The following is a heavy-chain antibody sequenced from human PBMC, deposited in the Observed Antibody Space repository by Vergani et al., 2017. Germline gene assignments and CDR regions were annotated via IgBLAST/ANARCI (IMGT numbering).Heavy chain of an antibody. CDR2: IYPGDSDT. Sequence: EVQLVQSGAEVKKPGESLKISCKGSGYSFTSYWIGCVRQMPGKGLEWMGSIYPGDSDTRYSPSFQGQVTISADKSISTAYLQWSSLKASDTAMYYCARGVKYYYDSSGYYYPDWGQGTLVTVSS. CDR3: ARGVKYYYDSSGYYYPD. D-gene: IGHD3-22*01. J-gene: IGHJ4*02. V-gene: IGHV5-51*01. CDR1: GYSFTSYW.